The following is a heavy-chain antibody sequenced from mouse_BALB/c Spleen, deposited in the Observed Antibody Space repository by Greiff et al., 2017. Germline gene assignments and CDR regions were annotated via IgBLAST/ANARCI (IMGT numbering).Heavy chain of an antibody. CDR3: ARESSPTGTYAMDY. Sequence: VQRVESGPGLVAPSQSLSITCTVSGFSLTSYGVHWVRQPPGKGLEWLGVIWAGGSTNYNSALMSRLSISKDNSKSQVFLKMNSLQTDDTAMYYCARESSPTGTYAMDYWGQGTSVTVSS. D-gene: IGHD4-1*02. V-gene: IGHV2-9*02. CDR1: GFSLTSYG. J-gene: IGHJ4*01. CDR2: IWAGGST.